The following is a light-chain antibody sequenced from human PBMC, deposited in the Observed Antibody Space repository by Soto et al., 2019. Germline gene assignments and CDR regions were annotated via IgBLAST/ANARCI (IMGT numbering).Light chain of an antibody. J-gene: IGKJ5*01. V-gene: IGKV3-11*01. Sequence: EIVLTQSPATLSLSPGERATLSCRASQSVSSSLAWYQQKPGQAPRPLIYGASNGAAGIPARFSGTGSGTDFTLTISSLEPEDFAVYYCQQRSNWPLTFGQGTRLEIK. CDR1: QSVSSS. CDR2: GAS. CDR3: QQRSNWPLT.